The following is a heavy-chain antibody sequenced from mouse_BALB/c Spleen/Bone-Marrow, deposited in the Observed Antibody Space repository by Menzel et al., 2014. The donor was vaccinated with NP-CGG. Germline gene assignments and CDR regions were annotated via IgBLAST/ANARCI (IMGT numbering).Heavy chain of an antibody. CDR1: GFTFNTYA. CDR3: VRYYGSSYYYAMDY. CDR2: IRSKSNNYAT. V-gene: IGHV10-1*02. J-gene: IGHJ4*01. D-gene: IGHD1-1*01. Sequence: EVHLVESGGGLVQPKGSLKLSCAASGFTFNTYAMNWVHQAPGKGLEWVARIRSKSNNYATYYADSVKDRFTISRDDSQSMLYLQMNNLKTEDTAMYYCVRYYGSSYYYAMDYWGQGTSVTVSS.